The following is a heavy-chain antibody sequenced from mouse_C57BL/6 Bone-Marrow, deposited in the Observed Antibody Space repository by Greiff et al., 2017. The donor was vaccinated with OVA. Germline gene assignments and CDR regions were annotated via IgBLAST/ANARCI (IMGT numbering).Heavy chain of an antibody. CDR2: IYPRSGNT. D-gene: IGHD1-1*01. CDR1: GYTFTSYG. CDR3: AREVYGSGYFYY. V-gene: IGHV1-81*01. Sequence: VQLQQSGAELARPGASVKLSCKASGYTFTSYGISWVKQRTGQGLEWIGEIYPRSGNTYYNEKFKGEATLTADKSSSTAYMELRSLTSEDSAVYFCAREVYGSGYFYYWGQGTTLTVSS. J-gene: IGHJ2*01.